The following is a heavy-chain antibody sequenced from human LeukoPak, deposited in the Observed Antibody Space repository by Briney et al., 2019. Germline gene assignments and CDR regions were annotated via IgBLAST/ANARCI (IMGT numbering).Heavy chain of an antibody. D-gene: IGHD6-13*01. V-gene: IGHV4-39*07. CDR1: GGSISRTSYY. CDR2: IFYSGNT. CDR3: ARGDSSTWFPSGLHIDH. Sequence: SETLSLTCTVSGGSISRTSYYRGWIRQPPGEGLEWIGSIFYSGNTYYNPSLESRLTISADTSKNQFSLNLNSVTAADTAVYFCARGDSSTWFPSGLHIDHWGQGILVSVSS. J-gene: IGHJ4*02.